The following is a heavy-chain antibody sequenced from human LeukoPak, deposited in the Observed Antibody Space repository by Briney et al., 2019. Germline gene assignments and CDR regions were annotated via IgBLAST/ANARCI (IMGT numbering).Heavy chain of an antibody. V-gene: IGHV1-69*04. CDR3: ARNRGYCSGGSCYSYQYY. CDR1: GGTFSSYA. J-gene: IGHJ4*02. Sequence: GASVKVSCKASGGTFSSYATSWVRQAPGQGLEWMGRIIPILGIANYAQKFQGRVTITADKSTSTAYMELSGLRSEDTAVYYCARNRGYCSGGSCYSYQYYWGQGTLVTVSS. D-gene: IGHD2-15*01. CDR2: IIPILGIA.